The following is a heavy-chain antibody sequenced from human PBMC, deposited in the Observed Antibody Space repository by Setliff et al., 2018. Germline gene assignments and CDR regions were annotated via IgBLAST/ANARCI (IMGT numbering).Heavy chain of an antibody. D-gene: IGHD2-21*01. CDR1: SGSISTSNYF. Sequence: PSETLSLTCIVSSGSISTSNYFWDWVRQPPGRGLEWIGSMYSSGTTNYNPSLKSRVTMSVDTSKSLLSLKLSSVTTTDTAVYYCAGLFRDGWNYFDSWGQGTLVTVSS. V-gene: IGHV4-39*02. J-gene: IGHJ4*02. CDR3: AGLFRDGWNYFDS. CDR2: MYSSGTT.